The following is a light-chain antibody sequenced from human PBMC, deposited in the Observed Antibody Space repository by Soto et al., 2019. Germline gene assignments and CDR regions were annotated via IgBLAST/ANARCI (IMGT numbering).Light chain of an antibody. CDR3: QQYNNWPLT. J-gene: IGKJ4*01. Sequence: EIVMTQSPATLSVSPGERATLSCSASQSVSSNLAWYQQKPGQAPRLLIYGASTRATGIPARFSGSGSGTEFTLTISSLQSEYFAVDDCQQYNNWPLTFGGGTKVEIK. V-gene: IGKV3-15*01. CDR2: GAS. CDR1: QSVSSN.